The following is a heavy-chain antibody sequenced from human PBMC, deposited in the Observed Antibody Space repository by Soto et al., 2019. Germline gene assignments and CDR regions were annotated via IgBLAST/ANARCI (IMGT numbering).Heavy chain of an antibody. CDR3: ARGARPIGYCSSTSCYGAWFDP. CDR1: VGTFSMYA. D-gene: IGHD2-2*01. Sequence: GASVKVSCKASVGTFSMYAISGDLQSPGQGLEWMGGIIPIFGTANYAQKFQGRGTITADESTSTAYMELSSLRSEDTAVYYCARGARPIGYCSSTSCYGAWFDPWGQGILVTVSS. J-gene: IGHJ5*02. CDR2: IIPIFGTA. V-gene: IGHV1-69*13.